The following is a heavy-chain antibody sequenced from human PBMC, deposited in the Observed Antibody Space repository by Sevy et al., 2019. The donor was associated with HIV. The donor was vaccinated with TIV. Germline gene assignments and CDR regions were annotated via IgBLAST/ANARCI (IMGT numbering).Heavy chain of an antibody. V-gene: IGHV6-1*01. Sequence: SQSVSLTCAISGDSVSTYSAAGNWIRQSPSRGLEWLGRTYYKSKWYNDYALSVKSRISINPDTPKNQISLQLNSVTPEDTAVYYCARESRWFFFHFDYWGQGTLVTVSS. CDR1: GDSVSTYSAA. J-gene: IGHJ4*02. D-gene: IGHD3-10*01. CDR3: ARESRWFFFHFDY. CDR2: TYYKSKWYN.